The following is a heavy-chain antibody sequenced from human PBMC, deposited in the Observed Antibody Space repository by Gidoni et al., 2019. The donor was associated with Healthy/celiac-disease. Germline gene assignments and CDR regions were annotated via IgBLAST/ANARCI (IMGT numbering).Heavy chain of an antibody. V-gene: IGHV3-23*01. Sequence: GRFTISRDNSKNTLYLQMNSLRAEDTAVYYCAKRGPFDYWGQGTLVTVSS. CDR3: AKRGPFDY. D-gene: IGHD3-10*01. J-gene: IGHJ4*02.